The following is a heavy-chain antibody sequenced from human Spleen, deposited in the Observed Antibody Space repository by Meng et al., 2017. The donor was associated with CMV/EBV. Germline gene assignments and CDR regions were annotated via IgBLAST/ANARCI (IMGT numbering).Heavy chain of an antibody. V-gene: IGHV3-74*01. D-gene: IGHD2/OR15-2a*01. CDR3: AREANFLNERDWFDP. CDR2: INSVGGST. Sequence: SGVTFSNYWMHWVRQAPGKGLVWVSHINSVGGSTNYADSVKGRFTISRDNAKNTLYLQMNSLRTEDTAVYYCAREANFLNERDWFDPWGQGTLVTVSS. J-gene: IGHJ5*02. CDR1: GVTFSNYW.